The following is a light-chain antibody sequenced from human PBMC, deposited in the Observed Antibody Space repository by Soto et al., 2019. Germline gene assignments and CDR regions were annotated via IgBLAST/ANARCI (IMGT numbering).Light chain of an antibody. CDR1: QSVSSNY. J-gene: IGKJ1*01. CDR2: GAS. V-gene: IGKV3-15*01. Sequence: EIVLTQSPGILSLSPGERATLSCRASQSVSSNYLAWYQQKPGQAPRLLIYGASTRATGIPARFSGSGSGTEFTLTISSLQSEDFAVYYCQQYNNWPTWTFGQGTKVDIK. CDR3: QQYNNWPTWT.